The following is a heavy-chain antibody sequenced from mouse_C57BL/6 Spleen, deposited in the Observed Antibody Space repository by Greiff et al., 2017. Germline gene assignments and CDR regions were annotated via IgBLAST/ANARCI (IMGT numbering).Heavy chain of an antibody. CDR2: INPNYGTT. Sequence: VQLQQSGPELVKPGASVKISCKASGYSFTDYNMNWVKQSNGKSLEWIGVINPNYGTTSYNQKFKGKATLTVDQSSSTAYMQLNSLTSEDSAVYYCAKSIYYRYDGRAMDYWGQGTSVTVSS. V-gene: IGHV1-39*01. J-gene: IGHJ4*01. D-gene: IGHD2-2*01. CDR3: AKSIYYRYDGRAMDY. CDR1: GYSFTDYN.